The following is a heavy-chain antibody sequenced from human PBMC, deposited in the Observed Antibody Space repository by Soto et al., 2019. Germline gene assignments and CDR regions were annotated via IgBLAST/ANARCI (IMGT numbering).Heavy chain of an antibody. CDR2: MYHSGST. D-gene: IGHD2-15*01. V-gene: IGHV4-30-2*01. CDR1: GGSISRGGYS. J-gene: IGHJ1*01. Sequence: SETLSLTCAVSGGSISRGGYSWIWIRQPPGKGLEWIGYMYHSGSTYYNPSLKSRVTLSIDKSENHFSLTVTSVTAADTAVYYCARYCSGNNCARDQNFQHWGQGTQVTVS. CDR3: ARYCSGNNCARDQNFQH.